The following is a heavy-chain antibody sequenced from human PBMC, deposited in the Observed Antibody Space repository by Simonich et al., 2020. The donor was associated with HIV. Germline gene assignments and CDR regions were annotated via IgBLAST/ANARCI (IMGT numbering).Heavy chain of an antibody. CDR3: ARRQGNWKVNWYDP. CDR1: NYSSTNTYY. CDR2: FYHSGST. J-gene: IGHJ5*02. V-gene: IGHV4-38-2*01. Sequence: QVQLQESGPGLVEPSETLSLTCAVSNYSSTNTYYWAWIRQPPGRGREWIGSFYHSGSTYYNPALKTRVTISVDTSKNQFSLKVKSVTAADTAVYYCARRQGNWKVNWYDPWGQGTLVTVSS. D-gene: IGHD1-1*01.